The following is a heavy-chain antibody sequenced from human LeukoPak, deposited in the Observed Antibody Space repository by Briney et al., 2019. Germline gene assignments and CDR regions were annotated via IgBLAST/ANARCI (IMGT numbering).Heavy chain of an antibody. Sequence: PSETLSLTCAVHGGSLSGNYWNWIRQTPGKGPEWLGDINYDGHTNYNPSLESRHTISVDSSKNQFALTLRSVTAADAAVYYCAVLMRHYGIDVWGQGTTVTVSS. V-gene: IGHV4-34*01. CDR3: AVLMRHYGIDV. D-gene: IGHD3-9*01. J-gene: IGHJ6*02. CDR1: GGSLSGNY. CDR2: INYDGHT.